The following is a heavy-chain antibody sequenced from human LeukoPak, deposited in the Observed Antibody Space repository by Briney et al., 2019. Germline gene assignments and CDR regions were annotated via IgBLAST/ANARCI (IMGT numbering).Heavy chain of an antibody. V-gene: IGHV3-30*02. D-gene: IGHD6-6*01. CDR2: IWYGGSNK. CDR1: GFTFSSYG. CDR3: AKNRGSSSDEYYFDY. J-gene: IGHJ4*02. Sequence: GGSLRLSCAASGFTFSSYGMHWVRQAPGKGLEWVAVIWYGGSNKYYADSVKGRFTISRDNSKNTLYLQMNSLRAEDTAVYYCAKNRGSSSDEYYFDYWGQGTLVTVSS.